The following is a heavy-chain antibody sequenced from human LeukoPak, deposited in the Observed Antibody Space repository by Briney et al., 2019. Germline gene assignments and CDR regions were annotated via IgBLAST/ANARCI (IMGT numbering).Heavy chain of an antibody. D-gene: IGHD3-10*01. V-gene: IGHV3-33*01. Sequence: PGRSLTLSWAASGXTFRSSDVHWVRQAPGKGLEWVGVFWFDGSTPYYEDSVKGRYTISRDNSKNTLYLEMNSLRAEDTAVYFCARDGRDSGFGDPYNWIDPWGQGTLVTVSS. CDR3: ARDGRDSGFGDPYNWIDP. CDR2: FWFDGSTP. CDR1: GXTFRSSD. J-gene: IGHJ5*02.